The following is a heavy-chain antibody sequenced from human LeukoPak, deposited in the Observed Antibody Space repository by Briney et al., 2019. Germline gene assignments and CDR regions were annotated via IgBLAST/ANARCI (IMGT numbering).Heavy chain of an antibody. CDR2: INPSGGST. CDR1: GYTFTSYY. Sequence: ASVKVSCKASGYTFTSYYMHWVRQAPGQGLEWMGIINPSGGSTSYAQKFQGRVTMTRDTSTSTVYMELSSPRSEDTAVYYCAKEAAGEWLRPNYYYYMDVWGKGTTVTVS. D-gene: IGHD5-12*01. J-gene: IGHJ6*03. CDR3: AKEAAGEWLRPNYYYYMDV. V-gene: IGHV1-46*01.